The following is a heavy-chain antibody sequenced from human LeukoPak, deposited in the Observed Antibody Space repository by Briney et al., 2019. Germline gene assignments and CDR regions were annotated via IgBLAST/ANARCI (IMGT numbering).Heavy chain of an antibody. J-gene: IGHJ6*03. CDR3: ARFAGYQYYMDV. CDR2: IYYSGST. V-gene: IGHV4-59*01. CDR1: GGSISSYY. Sequence: SETLSLTCTVSGGSISSYYWSWIRQPPGKGLEWIGYIYYSGSTNYNPSLKSRVTISVDTSKNQFSLELSSVTAADTAVYYCARFAGYQYYMDVWGKGTTVTVSS.